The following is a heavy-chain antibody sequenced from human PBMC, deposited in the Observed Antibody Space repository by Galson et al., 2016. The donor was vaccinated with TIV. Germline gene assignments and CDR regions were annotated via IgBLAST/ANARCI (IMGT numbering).Heavy chain of an antibody. CDR2: ISHGRKT. J-gene: IGHJ6*02. CDR3: ARDRVVDATYYYYYYGMDV. D-gene: IGHD2-15*01. CDR1: GLSFSINY. Sequence: SLRLSCAASGLSFSINYMTWVRQTPGKGLEWVSLISHGRKTYYSDTVKGRFTISRDNAKNTLYLQMNSLRVEDTALYYCARDRVVDATYYYYYYGMDVWGQGTAVTVSS. V-gene: IGHV3-53*05.